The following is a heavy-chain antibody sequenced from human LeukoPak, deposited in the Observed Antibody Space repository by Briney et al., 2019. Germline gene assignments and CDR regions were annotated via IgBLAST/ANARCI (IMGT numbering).Heavy chain of an antibody. CDR2: IYYRST. V-gene: IGHV4-59*01. D-gene: IGHD1-1*01. CDR3: VRLQPNTGEWAFDI. CDR1: GGSISSYY. Sequence: SETLSLTCTVSGGSISSYYWSWIRQPPGKGLEWIGYIYYRSTKYNPSLKSRVTISGDTSKNQLSLKLSSVTAADTAVYHCVRLQPNTGEWAFDIWGQGTMVSVSS. J-gene: IGHJ3*02.